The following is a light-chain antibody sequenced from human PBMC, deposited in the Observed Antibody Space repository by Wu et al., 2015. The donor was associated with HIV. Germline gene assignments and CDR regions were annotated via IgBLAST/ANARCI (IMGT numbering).Light chain of an antibody. Sequence: DIQMTQSPSTLSASVGDRVTITCRASQNINRWLAWYQQKPGKAPKLLIYKASNLESGVPSRFSGSGSGTEFTLTISSLQPDDFATYYCQQYNSYSPSTFGPGTKVDIK. J-gene: IGKJ3*01. CDR3: QQYNSYSPST. CDR1: QNINRW. V-gene: IGKV1-5*03. CDR2: KAS.